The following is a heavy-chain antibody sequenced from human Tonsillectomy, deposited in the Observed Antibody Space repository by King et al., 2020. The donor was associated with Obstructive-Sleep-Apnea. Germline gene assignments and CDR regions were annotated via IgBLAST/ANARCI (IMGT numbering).Heavy chain of an antibody. CDR1: GGSISSYY. CDR2: IYYSGST. Sequence: VQLQESGPGLVKPSETLSLTCTVSGGSISSYYWSWIRQPPGKGLEWIGYIYYSGSTNYNPSLKSRVTISVDTSKNQFSLKLSSVTAADTAVYYCARGVGANYGMDVWGQGTTVTVSS. J-gene: IGHJ6*02. CDR3: ARGVGANYGMDV. V-gene: IGHV4-59*01. D-gene: IGHD1-26*01.